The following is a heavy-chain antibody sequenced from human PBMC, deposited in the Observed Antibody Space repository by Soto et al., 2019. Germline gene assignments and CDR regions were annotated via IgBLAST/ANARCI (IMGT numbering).Heavy chain of an antibody. D-gene: IGHD3-16*01. CDR3: VRGGGSFDQ. J-gene: IGHJ4*02. CDR1: GFTLSGYW. Sequence: EVQLVESGGGLVQPGGSLRLTCAASGFTLSGYWMSWVRQAPGKGLEWVANINKDGSDPRYVDSVKGRFTISRDNAKNSLYLQMDSRRGEDTAVYYCVRGGGSFDQWGQGTLVTVSS. V-gene: IGHV3-7*04. CDR2: INKDGSDP.